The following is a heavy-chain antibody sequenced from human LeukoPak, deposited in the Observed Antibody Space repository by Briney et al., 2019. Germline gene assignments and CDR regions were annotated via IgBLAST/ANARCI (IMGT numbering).Heavy chain of an antibody. CDR1: GFTFRSYA. J-gene: IGHJ4*02. CDR2: ISYDGNNQ. D-gene: IGHD3-16*01. CDR3: AKDAGDQGYFDY. V-gene: IGHV3-30*04. Sequence: GGPLRLSCAASGFTFRSYAMHWVRQAPGTGLEWVSFISYDGNNQYYADSVKGRFTISRDNSKNTLYLQMNSLRTEDTAVYYCAKDAGDQGYFDYWGQGTLVTVSS.